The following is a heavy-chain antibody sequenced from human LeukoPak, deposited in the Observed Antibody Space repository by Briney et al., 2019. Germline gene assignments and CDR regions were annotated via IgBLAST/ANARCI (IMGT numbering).Heavy chain of an antibody. CDR3: ARGVGGSYLFDY. CDR1: GFTFSNYD. D-gene: IGHD1-26*01. CDR2: IWYDGANK. V-gene: IGHV3-33*01. J-gene: IGHJ4*02. Sequence: PGRSLRLSCAASGFTFSNYDMHWVRQAPGKGLEWVAVIWYDGANKYYADSVKGRLTISRDNSKNTLYLQMNSLRAEDTAVYYCARGVGGSYLFDYWGQGTLVTVSS.